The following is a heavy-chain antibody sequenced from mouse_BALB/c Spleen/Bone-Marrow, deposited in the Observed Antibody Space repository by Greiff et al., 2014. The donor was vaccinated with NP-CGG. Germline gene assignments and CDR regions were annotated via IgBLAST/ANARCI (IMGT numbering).Heavy chain of an antibody. CDR2: IDPANGNT. Sequence: EVQLQQSGAELVKPGASVKLSCTASDFTIKDAYMQWVKQRPEQGLEWIGRIDPANGNTKYDTKFQGKATITADTSSNTAYLLHSILTSEDTAVYYGAVYYYGRSSFAYWGQGTLVTVSA. CDR1: DFTIKDAY. CDR3: AVYYYGRSSFAY. D-gene: IGHD1-1*01. J-gene: IGHJ3*01. V-gene: IGHV14-3*02.